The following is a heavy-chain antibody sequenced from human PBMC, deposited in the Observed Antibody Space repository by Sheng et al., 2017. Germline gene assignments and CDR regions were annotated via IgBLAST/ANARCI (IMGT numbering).Heavy chain of an antibody. Sequence: QVQLVESGGGVVQPGRSLRLSCAASGFTFSSYGMHWVRQAPGKGLEWVAVVISDGSDKYYADSVKGRFTISRDNSKNTLYLQMNSLRAEDTAVYYCAKDRIVATLYGAFDIWGQGTMVTVSS. CDR2: VISDGSDK. V-gene: IGHV3-33*05. CDR1: GFTFSSYG. D-gene: IGHD3-22*01. CDR3: AKDRIVATLYGAFDI. J-gene: IGHJ3*02.